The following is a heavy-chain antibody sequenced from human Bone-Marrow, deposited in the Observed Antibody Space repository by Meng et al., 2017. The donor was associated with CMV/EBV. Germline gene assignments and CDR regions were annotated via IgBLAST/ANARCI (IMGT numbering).Heavy chain of an antibody. D-gene: IGHD2-2*01. J-gene: IGHJ3*02. V-gene: IGHV1-46*01. CDR2: INPSAGST. CDR3: ARPRYCSGTSCEDTFDI. CDR1: GYIFTTYY. Sequence: ASVKVSCKASGYIFTTYYMHWVRQAPGQGLEWMGIINPSAGSTRYAPNFQGRVSMTSDTSTSTAYLELGSLISEDTAVYYCARPRYCSGTSCEDTFDIWGQGTMVTVSS.